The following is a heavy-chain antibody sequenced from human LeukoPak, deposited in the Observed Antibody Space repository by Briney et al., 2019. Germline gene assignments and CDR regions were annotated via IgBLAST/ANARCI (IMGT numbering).Heavy chain of an antibody. J-gene: IGHJ6*02. CDR1: GFTFSSYA. D-gene: IGHD6-13*01. Sequence: GRSLRLSCAASGFTFSSYAMHWVRQAPGKGLEWVAVISYDGSNKYYADSVKGRFTISRDNSKNTLYLQMNSLRAEDTAVYYCARDTAPRIAAAGILAPISYYYGMDVWGQGTTVTVSS. CDR3: ARDTAPRIAAAGILAPISYYYGMDV. V-gene: IGHV3-30-3*01. CDR2: ISYDGSNK.